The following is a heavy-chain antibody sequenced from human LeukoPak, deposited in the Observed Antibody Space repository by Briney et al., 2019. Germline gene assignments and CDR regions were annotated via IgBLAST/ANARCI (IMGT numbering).Heavy chain of an antibody. CDR3: ARHRGYVGAFDV. CDR1: GGSISGYY. V-gene: IGHV4-59*08. Sequence: SETLSLTCTVSGGSISGYYWSWIRQPPGKGLEWIGFTYYSGSTSYNPSLKSRVTISVDTSKNQYSLNLSSVTASETAVYYCARHRGYVGAFDVWGRGTMVTVSS. D-gene: IGHD3-22*01. CDR2: TYYSGST. J-gene: IGHJ3*01.